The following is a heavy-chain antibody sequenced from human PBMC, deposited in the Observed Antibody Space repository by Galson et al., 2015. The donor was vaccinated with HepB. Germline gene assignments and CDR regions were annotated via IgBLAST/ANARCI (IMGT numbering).Heavy chain of an antibody. CDR2: ISSNGGST. Sequence: SLRLSCAASGFTFSSYAMHWVRQAPGKGLEYVSAISSNGGSTYYADSVKGRFTISRDNSKNTLYLQMSSLRAEDTAVYYCVTFTLAAAGLRYYYYGMDVWGQGTTVTVSS. CDR3: VTFTLAAAGLRYYYYGMDV. V-gene: IGHV3-64D*06. CDR1: GFTFSSYA. D-gene: IGHD6-13*01. J-gene: IGHJ6*02.